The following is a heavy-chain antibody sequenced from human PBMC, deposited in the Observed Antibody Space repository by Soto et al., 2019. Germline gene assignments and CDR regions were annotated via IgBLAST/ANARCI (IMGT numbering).Heavy chain of an antibody. CDR3: ARGELEDIVVVPAANGMDV. CDR2: ISSSGSTI. Sequence: GGSLRLSCAASGFTFSSYEMNWVRQAPGKGLEWVSYISSSGSTIYYADSVKGRFTISRDNAKNSLYLQMNSLRAEDTAVYYCARGELEDIVVVPAANGMDVWDQGTTVTVSS. J-gene: IGHJ6*02. V-gene: IGHV3-48*03. CDR1: GFTFSSYE. D-gene: IGHD2-2*01.